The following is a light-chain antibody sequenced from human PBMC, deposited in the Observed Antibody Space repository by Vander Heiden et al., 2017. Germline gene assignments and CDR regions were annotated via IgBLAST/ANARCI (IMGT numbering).Light chain of an antibody. J-gene: IGLJ1*01. V-gene: IGLV1-40*01. CDR3: QSFDSSLSGYV. CDR2: GNT. CDR1: SSNIGAGYV. Sequence: QSVLTHPPSVSGAPGQRVTISCTGSSSNIGAGYVVSWYQQLPGTVPKLLIFGNTNRPSGVPDRFSGSESGASASLAIAGLQAEDEAEYYCQSFDSSLSGYVFGTGTKVTVL.